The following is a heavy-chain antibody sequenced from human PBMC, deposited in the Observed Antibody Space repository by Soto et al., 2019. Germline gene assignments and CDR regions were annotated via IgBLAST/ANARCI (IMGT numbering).Heavy chain of an antibody. J-gene: IGHJ4*02. D-gene: IGHD6-13*01. CDR1: GFTFRNYA. CDR2: VWYDGSNR. Sequence: QVKLVASGGGVVQPGRSLTLSCATSGFTFRNYAIHWVRQAPGKGLEWVAVVWYDGSNRYYGDPVKGRFTISRDTSSSKVFLHMNTLRVDDTAVYYCARDRSRILDYWGQGTLVTVSS. V-gene: IGHV3-33*01. CDR3: ARDRSRILDY.